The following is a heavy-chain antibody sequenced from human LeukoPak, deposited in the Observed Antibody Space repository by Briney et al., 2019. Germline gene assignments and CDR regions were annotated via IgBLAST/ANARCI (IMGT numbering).Heavy chain of an antibody. CDR3: ARLRPNWGLAFDY. J-gene: IGHJ4*02. V-gene: IGHV4-34*01. CDR2: IYYSGST. Sequence: PSETLSLTCAVYGGSFSGYYWSWIRQPPGKGLEWIGSIYYSGSTYYNPSLKSRVTISVDTSKNQFSLKLSSVTAADTAVYYCARLRPNWGLAFDYWGQGTLVTVSS. CDR1: GGSFSGYY. D-gene: IGHD7-27*01.